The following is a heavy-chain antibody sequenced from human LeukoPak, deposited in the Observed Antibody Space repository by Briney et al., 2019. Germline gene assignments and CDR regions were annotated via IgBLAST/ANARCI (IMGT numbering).Heavy chain of an antibody. Sequence: SETLSLTCTVSGYSISSGYFWGWVRQPPGKGLEWIGSINPGGTTYYSPSLKSRLTISVDTSRNQLSLKLSFVNAADTAVYYCAREERDKSWFVVGDYWGQGTLVTVSS. CDR1: GYSISSGYF. D-gene: IGHD3-10*01. J-gene: IGHJ4*02. CDR3: AREERDKSWFVVGDY. V-gene: IGHV4-38-2*02. CDR2: INPGGTT.